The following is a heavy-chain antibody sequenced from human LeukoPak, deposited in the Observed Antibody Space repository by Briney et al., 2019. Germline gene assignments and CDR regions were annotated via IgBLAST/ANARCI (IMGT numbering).Heavy chain of an antibody. J-gene: IGHJ3*01. CDR3: VRDFTKTASPDAFDF. V-gene: IGHV4-31*03. CDR2: IHNSGDT. CDR1: GDSVNNDGYH. D-gene: IGHD1-1*01. Sequence: SETLSLTCTVSGDSVNNDGYHWTWVRQHPGKGLEWIGYIHNSGDTSYNPSLKSRVSVSLDTSQNQFSLSLHSVTAADTAVYYCVRDFTKTASPDAFDFWAQGTLVIVSS.